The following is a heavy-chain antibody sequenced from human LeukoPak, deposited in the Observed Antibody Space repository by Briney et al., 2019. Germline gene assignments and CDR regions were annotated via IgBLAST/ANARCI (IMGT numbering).Heavy chain of an antibody. D-gene: IGHD3-9*01. Sequence: GESLKISCEASGYNFNIYWIGWVRQMPGKGLEWMGIISPGGSDTRYSPSFEGHVTISADKSISTAYLQWSSLKASDTAMYYCAGDILTGSNDAFDIWGQGTMVTVSS. V-gene: IGHV5-51*01. CDR2: ISPGGSDT. CDR3: AGDILTGSNDAFDI. J-gene: IGHJ3*02. CDR1: GYNFNIYW.